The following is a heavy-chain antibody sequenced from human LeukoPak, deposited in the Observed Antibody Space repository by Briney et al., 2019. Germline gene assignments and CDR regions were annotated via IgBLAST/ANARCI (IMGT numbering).Heavy chain of an antibody. CDR2: VIPIFGTA. J-gene: IGHJ5*02. CDR3: AREGIYCSSTSCYNWFDP. CDR1: GGTFSSYA. Sequence: GASVKVSCKASGGTFSSYAISWVRQAPGQGLEWMGGVIPIFGTANYAQKFQGRVTITADESTSTAYMELSSLRSEDTAVYYCAREGIYCSSTSCYNWFDPWGQGTLVTVSS. D-gene: IGHD2-2*01. V-gene: IGHV1-69*13.